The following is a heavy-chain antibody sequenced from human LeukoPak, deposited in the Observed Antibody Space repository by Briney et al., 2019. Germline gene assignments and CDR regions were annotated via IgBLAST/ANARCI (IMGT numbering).Heavy chain of an antibody. D-gene: IGHD4-17*01. V-gene: IGHV3-30*03. J-gene: IGHJ4*02. CDR3: ARVKFLWYGDYQGHFDY. CDR1: GFTFSSYG. Sequence: GGSLRLSCAASGFTFSSYGMHWVRQAPGKGLEWVAVISYDGSNKYYADSVKGRFTISRDNSKNTLYLQMNSLRAEDTAVYYCARVKFLWYGDYQGHFDYWGQGTQVTVSS. CDR2: ISYDGSNK.